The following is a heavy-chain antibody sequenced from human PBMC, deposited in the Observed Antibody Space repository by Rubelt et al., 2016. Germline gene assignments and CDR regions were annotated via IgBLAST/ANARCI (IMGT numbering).Heavy chain of an antibody. CDR2: INPSGGST. D-gene: IGHD3-3*01. J-gene: IGHJ5*02. Sequence: QVQLVQSGAEVKKPGASVKVSCKASGYTFTSYYMHWVRQAPGQGLEWMGIINPSGGSTGYEQKFQGRVTMTRDTSTSTVYMELSSLRSEDTAVYYCARSPRYDFEDNWFDPWGQGTLVTVSS. CDR3: ARSPRYDFEDNWFDP. CDR1: GYTFTSYY. V-gene: IGHV1-46*01.